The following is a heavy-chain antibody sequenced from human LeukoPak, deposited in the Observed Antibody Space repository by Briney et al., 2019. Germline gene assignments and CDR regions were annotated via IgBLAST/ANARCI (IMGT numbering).Heavy chain of an antibody. J-gene: IGHJ5*02. CDR1: GGSISSYY. Sequence: PSETLSLTCTVSGGSISSYYGSWIRQPPGKGLEWIGYIYYSGSTNYNPCLKSRVTISVDTSKNQFSLKLSSVTAADTAVYYCARDTLRGVGFDPWGQGTLVTVSS. CDR2: IYYSGST. CDR3: ARDTLRGVGFDP. D-gene: IGHD3-16*01. V-gene: IGHV4-59*01.